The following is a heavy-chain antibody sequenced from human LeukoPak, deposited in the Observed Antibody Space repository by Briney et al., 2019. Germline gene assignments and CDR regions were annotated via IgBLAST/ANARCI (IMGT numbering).Heavy chain of an antibody. Sequence: PSETLSLTCTVSGYSISSGYYWGWIRQPPGKGLEWIGSIYHSGSTYYNPSLKSRVTISVDTSKSQFSLKLSSVTAADTAVYHCARRGTTATRFSTSWFDPWGQGTLVTVSS. CDR2: IYHSGST. CDR3: ARRGTTATRFSTSWFDP. V-gene: IGHV4-38-2*02. D-gene: IGHD4-17*01. CDR1: GYSISSGYY. J-gene: IGHJ5*02.